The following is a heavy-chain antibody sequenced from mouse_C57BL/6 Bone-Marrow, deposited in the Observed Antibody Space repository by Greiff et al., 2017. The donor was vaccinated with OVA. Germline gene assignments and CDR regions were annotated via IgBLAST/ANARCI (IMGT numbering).Heavy chain of an antibody. CDR1: GYNFKDDY. Sequence: EVKLQESGAELVRPGASVKLSCTASGYNFKDDYMHWVQQRPEQGLEWIGWIDPENGATEYASKFQGKATISADTSSNTDYLQLSSLTSEDTAFYYCTTFGILRYPYYYAMDYWGQGTTVTVSS. CDR3: TTFGILRYPYYYAMDY. J-gene: IGHJ4*01. V-gene: IGHV14-4*01. CDR2: IDPENGAT. D-gene: IGHD1-1*01.